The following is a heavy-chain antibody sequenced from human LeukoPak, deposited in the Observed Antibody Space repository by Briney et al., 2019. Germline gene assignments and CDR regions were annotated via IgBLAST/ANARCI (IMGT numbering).Heavy chain of an antibody. Sequence: SETLSLTCAVYGGSFSGYYWSWIRQPPGKGLEWIGEINHSGSTNYNPSLKSRVTISVDTSKNQFSVKLSSVTAADTAVYYCARLGASLEWDSGSFPDYWGQGTLVTVSS. CDR2: INHSGST. V-gene: IGHV4-34*01. CDR1: GGSFSGYY. J-gene: IGHJ4*02. D-gene: IGHD3-10*01. CDR3: ARLGASLEWDSGSFPDY.